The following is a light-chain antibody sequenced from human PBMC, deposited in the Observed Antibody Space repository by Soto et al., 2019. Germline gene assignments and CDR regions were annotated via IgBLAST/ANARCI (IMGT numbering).Light chain of an antibody. V-gene: IGKV1-5*03. CDR1: QSVSTW. Sequence: IQMTQSPSTLSASVGDRVTITCRASQSVSTWLAWYQQKPGKAPKLLIHKASTLEDVVPSRFSGSGSGTDFTPTISSLQPDDFAHYYCHQYHIYPVTFGGGTKVEIK. J-gene: IGKJ4*01. CDR3: HQYHIYPVT. CDR2: KAS.